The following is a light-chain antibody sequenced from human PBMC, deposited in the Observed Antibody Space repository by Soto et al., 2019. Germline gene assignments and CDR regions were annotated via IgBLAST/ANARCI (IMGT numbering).Light chain of an antibody. J-gene: IGKJ5*01. CDR3: QKYGGSPIN. CDR2: GAS. CDR1: QSVSSK. V-gene: IGKV3-15*01. Sequence: EIVMTHSPATLSVSPLEVAILSFRASQSVSSKLAWYQQKPGQAPRLLIYGASTRATGIPARFSGSGSGTDFTLTISRLEPEDFALYYCQKYGGSPINFGLGTRLEIK.